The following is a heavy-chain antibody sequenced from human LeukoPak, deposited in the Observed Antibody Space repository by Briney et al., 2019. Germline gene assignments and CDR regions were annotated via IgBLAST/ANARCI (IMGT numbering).Heavy chain of an antibody. CDR1: GGTFSSYA. CDR2: IIPIFGTA. CDR3: ARGVSAEENYCYYYMDV. V-gene: IGHV1-69*05. Sequence: SVKVSCKASGGTFSSYAISWVRQAPGQGLEWMGGIIPIFGTANYAQKFQGRVTITTDESTSTAYMELSSLRSEDTAVYYCARGVSAEENYCYYYMDVWGKGTTVTVSS. J-gene: IGHJ6*03. D-gene: IGHD3-10*01.